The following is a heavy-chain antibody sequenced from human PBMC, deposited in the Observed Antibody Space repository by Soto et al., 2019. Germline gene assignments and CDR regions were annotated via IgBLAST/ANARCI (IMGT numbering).Heavy chain of an antibody. D-gene: IGHD6-19*01. J-gene: IGHJ4*02. CDR3: ARHDGNVAGTAGVGFDY. CDR1: GGSISISSYY. V-gene: IGHV4-39*01. CDR2: IYYSGST. Sequence: SETLSLTCTVSGGSISISSYYWGCIRQPPGKGLEWIGSIYYSGSTYYNPSLKSRVTISVDTSKNQFSLKLSSVTAADTAVYYCARHDGNVAGTAGVGFDYWGQGTLVTVSS.